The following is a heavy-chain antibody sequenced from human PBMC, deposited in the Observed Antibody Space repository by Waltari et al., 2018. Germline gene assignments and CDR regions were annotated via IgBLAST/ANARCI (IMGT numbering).Heavy chain of an antibody. CDR1: GFTFSSYG. CDR2: IWYDGSNK. D-gene: IGHD5-12*01. CDR3: ARPGYSGYDWRFDP. J-gene: IGHJ5*02. V-gene: IGHV3-33*03. Sequence: QVQLVESGGGVVQPGRSLRLSCAASGFTFSSYGMHWVRQAPGKGLEWVAVIWYDGSNKYYADSGKGRFTISRDNAKNSLYLQMNSLRAEDTAVYYCARPGYSGYDWRFDPWGQGTLVTVSS.